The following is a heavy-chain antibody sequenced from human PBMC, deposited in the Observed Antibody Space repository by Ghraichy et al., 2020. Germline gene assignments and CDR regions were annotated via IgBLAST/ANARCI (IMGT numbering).Heavy chain of an antibody. Sequence: GESLNISCAGSGFTFNKAWMTWVRQGPGKGLEWVGRIKSRSDGGTTEYAAPVKGRFTITRDDSKNTVYLQMNSLKTEDTAVYYCARAVRKNYYHLYTVDVWGQGTTVTVSS. CDR1: GFTFNKAW. D-gene: IGHD3-10*01. CDR2: IKSRSDGGTT. V-gene: IGHV3-15*01. CDR3: ARAVRKNYYHLYTVDV. J-gene: IGHJ6*02.